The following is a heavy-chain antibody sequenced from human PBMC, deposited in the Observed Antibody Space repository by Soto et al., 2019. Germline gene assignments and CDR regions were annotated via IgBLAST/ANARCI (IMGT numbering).Heavy chain of an antibody. CDR1: GGTFSKYV. J-gene: IGHJ4*02. V-gene: IGHV1-69*06. D-gene: IGHD1-26*01. Sequence: QVQLVQSGAEVKKPGSSVKAPCKAPGGTFSKYVINWVGQAPGRGLEWMGGINPIFGTATYAQKFQGRVTITADKSTPTAYIEVSGLRTDDTAVYYCARGWETVGSTTAFAYWGQGTLVTVSS. CDR3: ARGWETVGSTTAFAY. CDR2: INPIFGTA.